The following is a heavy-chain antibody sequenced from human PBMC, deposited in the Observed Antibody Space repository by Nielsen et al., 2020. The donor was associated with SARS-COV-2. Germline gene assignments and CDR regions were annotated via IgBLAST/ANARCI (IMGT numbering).Heavy chain of an antibody. V-gene: IGHV1-2*06. CDR1: GYTFTDYY. CDR3: ARARATIFGLVMSYGMDV. CDR2: INPYSGGT. Sequence: ASVKVSCKASGYTFTDYYIHWVRQAPGQGLERMGRINPYSGGTNYAQKFQGTVTMTRDASISTVYMELTSDDTAVYYCARARATIFGLVMSYGMDVWGQGTTVAVS. J-gene: IGHJ6*02. D-gene: IGHD3/OR15-3a*01.